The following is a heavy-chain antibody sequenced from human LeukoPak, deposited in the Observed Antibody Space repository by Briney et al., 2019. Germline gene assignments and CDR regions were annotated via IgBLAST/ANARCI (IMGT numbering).Heavy chain of an antibody. V-gene: IGHV1-18*01. CDR2: ISAYNGNT. CDR1: GYTFTSYG. Sequence: ASVKVSCKASGYTFTSYGISWVRQAPGQGLEWMGWISAYNGNTNYAQKLQGRVTMTTDTSTSTAYMELRSLRSDDTAVYYCARVPPLLWFGESLSFGYWGQGTLVTVSS. D-gene: IGHD3-10*01. CDR3: ARVPPLLWFGESLSFGY. J-gene: IGHJ4*02.